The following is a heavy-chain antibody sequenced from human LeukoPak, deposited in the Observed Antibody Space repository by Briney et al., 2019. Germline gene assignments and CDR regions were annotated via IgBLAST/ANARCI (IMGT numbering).Heavy chain of an antibody. V-gene: IGHV3-23*01. CDR2: IGDSGGSS. CDR1: GFTFSSYT. J-gene: IGHJ5*02. CDR3: ATDFVRRFDP. Sequence: GGSLRLSCAASGFTFSSYTMSWVRQAPGKGLEWVSSIGDSGGSSYYADSVKGRFTISRDNSRNTLYLQMNSLRAEDTAVYYCATDFVRRFDPWGQGTLVTVSS.